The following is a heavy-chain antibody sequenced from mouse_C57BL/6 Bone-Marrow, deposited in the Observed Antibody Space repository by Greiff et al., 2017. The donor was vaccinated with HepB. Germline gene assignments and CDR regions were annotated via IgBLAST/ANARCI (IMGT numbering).Heavy chain of an antibody. D-gene: IGHD2-2*01. CDR2: INPGSGGT. J-gene: IGHJ2*01. Sequence: LQESGAELVRPGTSVKVSCKASGYAFTNYLIEWVKQRPGQGLEWIGVINPGSGGTNYNEKFKGKATLTADKSSSTAYMQLSSLTSEDSAVYFCARSTMVTTTGYYFDYWGQGTTLTVSS. V-gene: IGHV1-54*01. CDR1: GYAFTNYL. CDR3: ARSTMVTTTGYYFDY.